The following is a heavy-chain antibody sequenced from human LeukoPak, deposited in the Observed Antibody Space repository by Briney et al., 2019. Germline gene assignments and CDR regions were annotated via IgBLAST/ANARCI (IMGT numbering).Heavy chain of an antibody. V-gene: IGHV3-48*01. CDR2: ISSSSSTI. D-gene: IGHD3-9*01. J-gene: IGHJ4*02. CDR1: GFTFSSYS. CDR3: ARGYYDTLTGPDY. Sequence: PGGSLRLSCAASGFTFSSYSMNWVRQAPGKGLEWVSYISSSSSTIYYADSVKGRFTISRDNAKNSLYLQMNSLRAEDTAVYYCARGYYDTLTGPDYWGQGTLVTVSS.